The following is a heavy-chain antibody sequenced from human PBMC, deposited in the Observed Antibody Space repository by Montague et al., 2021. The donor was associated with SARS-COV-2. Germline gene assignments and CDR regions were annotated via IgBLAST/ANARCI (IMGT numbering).Heavy chain of an antibody. V-gene: IGHV6-1*01. CDR2: TYYRPKWYN. CDR1: GDSVSSNSAA. D-gene: IGHD6-19*01. J-gene: IGHJ6*02. CDR3: ARGDEEQWLVHYYYYGMDV. Sequence: CAISGDSVSSNSAAWNWIRQSPSRGLEWLGRTYYRPKWYNDYAVSVKSRITINPDTSKNQFSLQLNSVTPEDTAVYYCARGDEEQWLVHYYYYGMDVWGQGTTVTVSS.